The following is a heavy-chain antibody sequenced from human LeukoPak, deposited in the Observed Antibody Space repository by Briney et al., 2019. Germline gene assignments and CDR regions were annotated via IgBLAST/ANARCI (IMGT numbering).Heavy chain of an antibody. CDR1: GGSISSSSYY. V-gene: IGHV4-39*01. CDR3: ARHKSRWLRLFYFDY. CDR2: IYYSGST. D-gene: IGHD5-12*01. Sequence: SETLSLTCTVSGGSISSSSYYWGWIRQPPGTGLEWIGSIYYSGSTYYNPSLKSRVTISVDTSKNQFSLKLSSVTAADTAVYYCARHKSRWLRLFYFDYWGQGTLVTVSS. J-gene: IGHJ4*02.